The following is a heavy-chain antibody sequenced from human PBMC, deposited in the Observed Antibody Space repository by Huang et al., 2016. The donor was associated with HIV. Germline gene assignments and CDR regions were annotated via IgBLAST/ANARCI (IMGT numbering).Heavy chain of an antibody. D-gene: IGHD3-10*01. J-gene: IGHJ4*02. CDR1: GYTFTSYG. CDR3: ARDLPSYGSGDYFDY. CDR2: ISAYNGNT. V-gene: IGHV1-18*01. Sequence: QVQLVQSGAEVKKPGASVKVSCKASGYTFTSYGITWVRQAPGQGLEWMGWISAYNGNTDYIQKLQGRVTMTTDTATSTAYMELRSLRSDDTAVYYCARDLPSYGSGDYFDYWGQGTLVTVSS.